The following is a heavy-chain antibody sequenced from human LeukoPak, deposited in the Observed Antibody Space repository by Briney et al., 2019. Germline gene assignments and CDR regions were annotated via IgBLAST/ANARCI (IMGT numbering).Heavy chain of an antibody. D-gene: IGHD3-22*01. CDR2: ISAYNGNT. J-gene: IGHJ6*02. V-gene: IGHV1-18*01. CDR3: ARGSYDSSGYYGYYYGMDV. CDR1: GYTFTGQY. Sequence: ASVKVSCKASGYTFTGQYMHWVRQAPGQGLEWMGWISAYNGNTNYAQKLQGRVTMTTDTSTSTAYMELRSLRSDDTAVYYCARGSYDSSGYYGYYYGMDVWGQGTTVTVSS.